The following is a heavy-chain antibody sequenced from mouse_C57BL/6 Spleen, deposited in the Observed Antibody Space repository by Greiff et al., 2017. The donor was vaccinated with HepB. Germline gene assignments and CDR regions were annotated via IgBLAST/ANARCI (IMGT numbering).Heavy chain of an antibody. CDR3: ARRDYGSSYPYFDY. V-gene: IGHV1-80*01. Sequence: VQLVESGAELVKPGASVKISCKASGYAFSSYWMNWVKQRPGKGLEWIGQIYPGDGDTNYNGKFKGKATLTADKSSSTAYMQLSSLTSEDSAVYFCARRDYGSSYPYFDYWGQGTTLTVSS. CDR1: GYAFSSYW. D-gene: IGHD1-1*01. CDR2: IYPGDGDT. J-gene: IGHJ2*01.